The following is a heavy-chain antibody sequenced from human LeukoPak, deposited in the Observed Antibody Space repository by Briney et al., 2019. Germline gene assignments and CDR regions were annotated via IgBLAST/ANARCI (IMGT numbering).Heavy chain of an antibody. CDR2: IYTSGST. J-gene: IGHJ3*02. Sequence: SETLSLTYTVSGGSISSYYWSWIRQPAGKGLEWIGRIYTSGSTNYNPSRKSPVTISVDTSKKQFSLKMSSVTDAAPAVYYCGKVGNYYDFGSGYYRVDAFDIWGQGTMVTVSS. V-gene: IGHV4-4*07. CDR3: GKVGNYYDFGSGYYRVDAFDI. CDR1: GGSISSYY. D-gene: IGHD3-3*01.